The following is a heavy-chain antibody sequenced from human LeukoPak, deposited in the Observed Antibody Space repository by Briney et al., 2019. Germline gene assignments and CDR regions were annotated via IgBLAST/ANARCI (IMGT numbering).Heavy chain of an antibody. Sequence: GGSLRLSCAASGNYWMHWVRQAPGKGLVWVSHINSEGSWTSYADSVKGRFTISKDNAKNTVYLQMNSLRAEDTAVYYCVSFYETYWGRGTLVTVSS. D-gene: IGHD2/OR15-2a*01. CDR1: GNYW. CDR2: INSEGSWT. J-gene: IGHJ4*02. CDR3: VSFYETY. V-gene: IGHV3-74*01.